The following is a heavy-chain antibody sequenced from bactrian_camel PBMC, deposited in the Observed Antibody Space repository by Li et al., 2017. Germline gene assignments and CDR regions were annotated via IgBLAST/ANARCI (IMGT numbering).Heavy chain of an antibody. CDR2: IDSVNMPR. Sequence: QVQLVESGGGSVQAGGSLTLACAASPDAIEGSCMGWFRQAPGKKREEVANIDSVNMPRTVLRSVKGRFTIRRDFTERALYLQMDNLKPEDTAMYYCAAGLRPQTSTISARGCSWNYWGKGTQVTVS. J-gene: IGHJ4*01. V-gene: IGHV3-2*01. CDR1: PDAIEGSC. CDR3: AAGLRPQTSTISARGCSWNY. D-gene: IGHD5*01.